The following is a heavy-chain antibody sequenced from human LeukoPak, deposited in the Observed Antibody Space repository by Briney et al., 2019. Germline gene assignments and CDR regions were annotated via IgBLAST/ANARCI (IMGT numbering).Heavy chain of an antibody. CDR1: GYTFTSYY. Sequence: ASVKVSCKASGYTFTSYYMHWVRQAPGQGLEWMGIINPSGGSTSYAQKFQGRVTMTRDTSTSTVYMELSSLRSEDTAVYYCARRGIGVAGEARTFDYWGQGTLVTVSS. D-gene: IGHD6-19*01. J-gene: IGHJ4*02. CDR3: ARRGIGVAGEARTFDY. CDR2: INPSGGST. V-gene: IGHV1-46*01.